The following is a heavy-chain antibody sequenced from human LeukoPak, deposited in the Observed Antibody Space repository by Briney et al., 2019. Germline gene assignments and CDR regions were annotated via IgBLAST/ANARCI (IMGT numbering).Heavy chain of an antibody. CDR3: ARDRRDILTGPQSSDAFDI. J-gene: IGHJ3*02. D-gene: IGHD3-9*01. Sequence: GASVKVPCKASGYTFTSYGISWVRQAPGQGLEWMGWISVYNGNTNYAQKLQGRVTLTTDTSTSTAYMELRSLRSDDTAVYYCARDRRDILTGPQSSDAFDIWGQGTMVTVSS. CDR1: GYTFTSYG. CDR2: ISVYNGNT. V-gene: IGHV1-18*01.